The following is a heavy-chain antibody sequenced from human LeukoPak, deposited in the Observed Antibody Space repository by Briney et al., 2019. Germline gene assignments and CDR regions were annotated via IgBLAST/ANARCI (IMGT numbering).Heavy chain of an antibody. CDR3: ARDGEPPATWFDP. CDR1: GYTFTGYY. CDR2: INPNSGGT. J-gene: IGHJ5*02. D-gene: IGHD1-14*01. V-gene: IGHV1-2*02. Sequence: EASVKVSCKAPGYTFTGYYMHWVRQAPGQGLEWMGWINPNSGGTNYAQKFQGRVTMTRDTSISTAYMELSRLRSDDTAVYYCARDGEPPATWFDPWGQGTLVTVSS.